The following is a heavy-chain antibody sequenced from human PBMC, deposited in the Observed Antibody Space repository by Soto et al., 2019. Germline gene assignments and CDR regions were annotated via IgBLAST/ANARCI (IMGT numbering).Heavy chain of an antibody. CDR2: IYFSGSA. CDR1: GGSISGSSNF. V-gene: IGHV4-39*01. D-gene: IGHD2-15*01. J-gene: IGHJ4*02. Sequence: SETLSLTCTVSGGSISGSSNFWAWIRQPPGKGLEWIGSIYFSGSAYYNPSLKSRVTISVDTSKNQFSLKLRSVTAADTAVYYCARPDNGGNIDYWGQGTLVTVSS. CDR3: ARPDNGGNIDY.